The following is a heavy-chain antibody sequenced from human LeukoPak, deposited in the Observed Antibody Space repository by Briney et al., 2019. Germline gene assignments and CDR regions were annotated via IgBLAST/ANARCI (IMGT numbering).Heavy chain of an antibody. CDR1: GFTFNSYA. V-gene: IGHV3-23*01. CDR3: AKPPRLATYYFDY. Sequence: GGSLRLSCAVSGFTFNSYAMSWVRQAPGKGLEWVSGISGSGGSTYYADSVKGRFTISRDNSKNMLYLQMNSLRADDTAVYYCAKPPRLATYYFDYWGQGTLVTVSS. D-gene: IGHD5-24*01. CDR2: ISGSGGST. J-gene: IGHJ4*02.